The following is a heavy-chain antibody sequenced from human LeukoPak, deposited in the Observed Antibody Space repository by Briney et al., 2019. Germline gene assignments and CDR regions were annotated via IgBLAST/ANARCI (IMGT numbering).Heavy chain of an antibody. D-gene: IGHD3-22*01. J-gene: IGHJ4*02. CDR2: IWSDGSNK. Sequence: GGSLRLSCEASGFTFSSYGMHWVRQAPGKGLEWMGVIWSDGSNKYYADAVKGRFTSSRDNFKNTLYLQMNSVRAEDTAVYYCARGKYYYDSSGYSSEYWGQGTGVSVSS. CDR1: GFTFSSYG. CDR3: ARGKYYYDSSGYSSEY. V-gene: IGHV3-33*01.